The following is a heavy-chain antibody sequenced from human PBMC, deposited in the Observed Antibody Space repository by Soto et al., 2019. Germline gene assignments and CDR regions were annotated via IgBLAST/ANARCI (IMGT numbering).Heavy chain of an antibody. J-gene: IGHJ4*02. CDR3: ATSVNSAMAFDY. CDR2: INPNGGST. CDR1: GYTFTHYY. V-gene: IGHV1-46*01. Sequence: SVKVSCKASGYTFTHYYMHWVRRAPGQGLEWMGIINPNGGSTTYAQRFRAGFTMTRDTSTSTVYMELSSLRSEDSAVYYCATSVNSAMAFDYWGQGTLVTVSS. D-gene: IGHD5-18*01.